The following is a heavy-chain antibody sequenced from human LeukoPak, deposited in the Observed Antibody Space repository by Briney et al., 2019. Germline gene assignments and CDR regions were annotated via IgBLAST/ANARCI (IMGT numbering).Heavy chain of an antibody. CDR1: GGSISNYY. V-gene: IGHV4-4*07. CDR2: IYTSGST. CDR3: ARSRCSSISCASRGAFDI. D-gene: IGHD2-2*01. Sequence: SETLSLTCNVSGGSISNYYWSWIRQPAGKGLELIGCIYTSGSTNYNPSLKSRVTMSVDTSKNQFSLKLSSVTAADTAVYYCARSRCSSISCASRGAFDIWGQGTMVTVSS. J-gene: IGHJ3*02.